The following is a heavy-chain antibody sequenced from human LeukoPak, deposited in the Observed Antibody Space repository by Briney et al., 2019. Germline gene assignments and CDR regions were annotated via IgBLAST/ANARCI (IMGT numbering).Heavy chain of an antibody. J-gene: IGHJ4*02. CDR1: GYTFTGYY. Sequence: VASVKVSCKASGYTFTGYYMHWVRQAPGQGLEWMGWINPNSGGTNYAQKFQGRVTMTRDTSISTAYMELSSLRSEDTAVYYCARVEMATIFCFDYWGQGTLVTVSS. D-gene: IGHD5-24*01. CDR2: INPNSGGT. V-gene: IGHV1-2*02. CDR3: ARVEMATIFCFDY.